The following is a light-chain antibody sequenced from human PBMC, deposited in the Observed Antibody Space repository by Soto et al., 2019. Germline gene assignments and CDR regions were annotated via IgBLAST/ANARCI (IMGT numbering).Light chain of an antibody. CDR1: SSDIGAGFD. CDR3: AAWDDSLNVRL. Sequence: QSAPTQPPSVSGAPGQRVTISCSGSSSDIGAGFDVHWYQHLPGTAPKLLIYGNTNRPSGVPGRFSGSKSGTSASLVISGLQAEDEADYYCAAWDDSLNVRLFGGGTKVTVL. CDR2: GNT. J-gene: IGLJ3*02. V-gene: IGLV1-40*01.